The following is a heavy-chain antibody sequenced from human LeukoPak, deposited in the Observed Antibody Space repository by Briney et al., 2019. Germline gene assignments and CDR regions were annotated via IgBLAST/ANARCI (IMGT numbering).Heavy chain of an antibody. J-gene: IGHJ5*02. V-gene: IGHV4-34*01. CDR2: IYYSGST. CDR3: ARDRILGARFDP. D-gene: IGHD1-26*01. Sequence: SETLSLTCAVYGGSFSGYYWSWIRQPPGKGLEWIGSIYYSGSTYYNPSLKSRVTISVDTSKNQFSLKLSSVTAADTAVYYCARDRILGARFDPWGQGTLVTVSS. CDR1: GGSFSGYY.